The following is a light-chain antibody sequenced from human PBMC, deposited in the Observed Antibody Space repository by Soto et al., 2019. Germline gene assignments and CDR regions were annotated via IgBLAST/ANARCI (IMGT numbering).Light chain of an antibody. CDR1: SSNIGSHT. Sequence: QSVLTQPPSASGTPGQRVTISCSGGSSNIGSHTVNWYQHLPGTAPKLLIYSNNQRPSGVPDRFSGSVSGTSASLAISGLQYEDEADYYCAAWHDSLNGPVFGGGTKLTVL. CDR2: SNN. CDR3: AAWHDSLNGPV. V-gene: IGLV1-44*01. J-gene: IGLJ2*01.